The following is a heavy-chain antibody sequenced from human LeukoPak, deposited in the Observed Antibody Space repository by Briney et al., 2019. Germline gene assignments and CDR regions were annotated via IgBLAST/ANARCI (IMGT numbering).Heavy chain of an antibody. CDR1: GFTFSSYA. D-gene: IGHD6-13*01. CDR2: ISGSGGST. CDR3: AKERVAAAGTRFDY. Sequence: GGSLRLSCSASGFTFSSYAMSWVRQAPGKGLEWVSAISGSGGSTYYADSVNGRFTISRDNSKNTLYLQINSLRAEDTAVYYCAKERVAAAGTRFDYWGQGTLVTVSS. V-gene: IGHV3-23*01. J-gene: IGHJ4*02.